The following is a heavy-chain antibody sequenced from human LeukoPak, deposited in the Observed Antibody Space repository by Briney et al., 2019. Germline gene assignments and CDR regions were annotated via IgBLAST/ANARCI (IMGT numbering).Heavy chain of an antibody. J-gene: IGHJ4*02. V-gene: IGHV3-48*04. CDR1: GFTFSSYA. D-gene: IGHD3-16*01. CDR2: IGGDGIA. CDR3: AKDRANWAIDD. Sequence: GGSLRLSCGASGFTFSSYAMYWVRQAPGKGLEWISYIGGDGIAFYADSVKGRFTASKDDARKSMYLQMNSLRVGDTAVYYCAKDRANWAIDDWGQGTQVTVSS.